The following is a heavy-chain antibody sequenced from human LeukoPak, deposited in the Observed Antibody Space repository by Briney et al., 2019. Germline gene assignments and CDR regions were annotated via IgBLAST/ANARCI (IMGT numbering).Heavy chain of an antibody. Sequence: GGSLGLSCAASGFTFSDYYMTWIRQAPGKGLEWVSYSSRRGSTIYYADSVKGRFTISRDNVKNSLYLQMNSLRAEDTAVYYCARGPWSGTNDYWGQGTLVTVSS. D-gene: IGHD1-7*01. J-gene: IGHJ4*02. CDR1: GFTFSDYY. CDR3: ARGPWSGTNDY. V-gene: IGHV3-11*01. CDR2: SSRRGSTI.